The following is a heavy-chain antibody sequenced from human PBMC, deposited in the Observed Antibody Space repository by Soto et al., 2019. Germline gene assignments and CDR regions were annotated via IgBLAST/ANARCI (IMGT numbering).Heavy chain of an antibody. CDR3: ARDLYGDYEGQLHPGTNWFDP. CDR2: IWYDGSNK. J-gene: IGHJ5*02. CDR1: GFTFSSYS. Sequence: QVQLVESGGGVVQPGRSLRLSCAASGFTFSSYSMHWVRQAPGKGLEWVAVIWYDGSNKYYADSVKGRFTISRDNSKNTLYLQMNSLRAEDTAVYYCARDLYGDYEGQLHPGTNWFDPWGQGTLVTVSS. D-gene: IGHD4-17*01. V-gene: IGHV3-33*01.